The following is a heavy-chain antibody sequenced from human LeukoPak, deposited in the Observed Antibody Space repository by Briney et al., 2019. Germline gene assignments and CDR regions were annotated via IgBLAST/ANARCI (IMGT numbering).Heavy chain of an antibody. CDR3: ARAFDSGSYLADVFDI. V-gene: IGHV3-74*01. CDR1: GFTLSSYW. CDR2: INSDGSST. D-gene: IGHD1-26*01. Sequence: GGSLRLSCAASGFTLSSYWMHWVRQAPGKGLVWVSRINSDGSSTSYADSVKGRFTISRDNAKNTLYLQMNSLRAEDTAVYYCARAFDSGSYLADVFDIWGQGTMVTVSS. J-gene: IGHJ3*02.